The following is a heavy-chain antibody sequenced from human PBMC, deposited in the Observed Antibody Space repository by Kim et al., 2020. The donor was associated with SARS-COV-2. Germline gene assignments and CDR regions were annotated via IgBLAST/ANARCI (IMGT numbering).Heavy chain of an antibody. CDR1: GFTFSSYE. CDR3: AREGYTGSGWYFSGMDV. Sequence: GGSLRLSCAASGFTFSSYEMNWVRQAPGKGLEWVSYISRSGSTIYYADSVKGRFTISRDNAKNSLYLQMNSLRAEDTAVYYCAREGYTGSGWYFSGMDVWGQGTTVTVSS. CDR2: ISRSGSTI. V-gene: IGHV3-48*03. D-gene: IGHD6-19*01. J-gene: IGHJ6*02.